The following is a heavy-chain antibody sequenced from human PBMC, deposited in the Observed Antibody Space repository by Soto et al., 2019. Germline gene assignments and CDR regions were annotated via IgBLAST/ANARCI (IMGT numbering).Heavy chain of an antibody. V-gene: IGHV4-59*01. J-gene: IGHJ6*02. CDR1: GGSFSGYY. Sequence: PSETLSLTCAVYGGSFSGYYWSWIRQPPGKGLEWIGYIYYSGSTNYNPSLKSRVTISVDTSKNQFSLKLSSVTAADTAVYYCARDRLLEWLSDYYYYYGMDVWGQGTTVTVSS. D-gene: IGHD3-3*01. CDR3: ARDRLLEWLSDYYYYYGMDV. CDR2: IYYSGST.